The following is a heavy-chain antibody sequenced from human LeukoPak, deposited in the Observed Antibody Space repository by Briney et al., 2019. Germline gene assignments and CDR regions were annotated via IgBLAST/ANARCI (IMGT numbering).Heavy chain of an antibody. D-gene: IGHD3-22*01. CDR2: VSGYNGNT. CDR1: GYTFSRHG. Sequence: GASVKVSCKTSGYTFSRHGITWVRQAPGHGLEWMGWVSGYNGNTNYAQNVQGRVTMTTDTSTNTAYMELRSLRSDDTAVYYCAKDIHPGLDSGASCCFDYWGQGTPVTVSS. V-gene: IGHV1-18*01. CDR3: AKDIHPGLDSGASCCFDY. J-gene: IGHJ4*02.